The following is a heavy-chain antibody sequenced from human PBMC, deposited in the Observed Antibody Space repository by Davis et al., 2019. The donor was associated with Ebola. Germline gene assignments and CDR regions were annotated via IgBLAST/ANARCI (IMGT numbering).Heavy chain of an antibody. CDR2: VYPGDSDT. D-gene: IGHD3-10*01. CDR3: AKSRESSAYYGLDV. Sequence: GESLKISCKGSGYKFTNYWIAWVRQMPGKGLEWMGVVYPGDSDTRYNPSFQGQATISADKSISTAYLQWSSLEAPDTAVYYCAKSRESSAYYGLDVWGQGTTVTVSS. CDR1: GYKFTNYW. V-gene: IGHV5-51*01. J-gene: IGHJ6*02.